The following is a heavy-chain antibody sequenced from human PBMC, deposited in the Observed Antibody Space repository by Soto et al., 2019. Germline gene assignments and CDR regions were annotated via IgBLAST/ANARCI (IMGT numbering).Heavy chain of an antibody. CDR3: ASSAGHNGDFFYYKGMDV. Sequence: PSETLSLTCRVSGASIRSYYWHWIRQPPGKGLEWIGYVYTSDYTRYSSSLKSRVTISVDTSKSQFYLRLNSVTAADTAVYYCASSAGHNGDFFYYKGMDVWGQGTTVTVSS. CDR1: GASIRSYY. V-gene: IGHV4-4*08. D-gene: IGHD3-10*01. J-gene: IGHJ6*02. CDR2: VYTSDYT.